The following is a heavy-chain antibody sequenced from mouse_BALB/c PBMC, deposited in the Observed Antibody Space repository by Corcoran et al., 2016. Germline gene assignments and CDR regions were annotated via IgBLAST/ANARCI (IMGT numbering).Heavy chain of an antibody. CDR3: ANGDWYCDA. Sequence: EVQLQQSGAELVKPGASVKLSCTASGFNIKDTYMHWVKQRPEQGLEWIGRIDPANGNTKYDPKFQGKATITADTSANTAYRQRSSLTAEDTAVYYGANGDWYCDAWGAGITVTVSS. CDR2: IDPANGNT. CDR1: GFNIKDTY. J-gene: IGHJ1*01. V-gene: IGHV14-3*02.